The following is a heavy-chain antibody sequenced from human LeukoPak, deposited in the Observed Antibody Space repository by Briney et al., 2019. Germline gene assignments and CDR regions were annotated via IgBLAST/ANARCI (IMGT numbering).Heavy chain of an antibody. D-gene: IGHD3-9*01. V-gene: IGHV4-59*01. CDR2: IYYSGST. Sequence: PGESLRLSWAASGFTFSSYWMHWIRQPPGKGLDWIGYIYYSGSTNYNPSLKSRITISVDTSKNQFSLKLSSVTAADTAVYFRAKAGIRYPPYYFDYWGQGTLVTVSS. J-gene: IGHJ4*02. CDR1: GFTFSSYW. CDR3: AKAGIRYPPYYFDY.